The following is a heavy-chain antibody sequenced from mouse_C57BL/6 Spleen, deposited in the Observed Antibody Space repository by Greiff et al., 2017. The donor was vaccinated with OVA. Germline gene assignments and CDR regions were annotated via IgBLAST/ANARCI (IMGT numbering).Heavy chain of an antibody. D-gene: IGHD1-1*01. CDR3: ARFITTVVAGFDY. Sequence: VKLMESGAELVKPGASVKISCKASGYAFSSYWMNWVKQRPGKGLEWIGQIYPGDGDTNYNGKFKGKATLTADKSSSTAYMQLSSLTSEDSAVYFCARFITTVVAGFDYWGQGTTLTVSS. V-gene: IGHV1-80*01. J-gene: IGHJ2*01. CDR1: GYAFSSYW. CDR2: IYPGDGDT.